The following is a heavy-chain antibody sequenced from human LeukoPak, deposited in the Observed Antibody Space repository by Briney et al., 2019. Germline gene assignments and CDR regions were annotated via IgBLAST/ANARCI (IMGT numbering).Heavy chain of an antibody. CDR3: ARESNDFLTGYYDY. V-gene: IGHV3-13*01. J-gene: IGHJ4*02. CDR2: IGTVGDT. CDR1: GFTFSTYD. D-gene: IGHD3-9*01. Sequence: GGSLRLSSAASGFTFSTYDFHWVRQVTGKGLEWVSAIGTVGDTHYPDSVKGRFTISRENAKNSVYLQMDSLRAEDTAVYYCARESNDFLTGYYDYWGQGILVTVSS.